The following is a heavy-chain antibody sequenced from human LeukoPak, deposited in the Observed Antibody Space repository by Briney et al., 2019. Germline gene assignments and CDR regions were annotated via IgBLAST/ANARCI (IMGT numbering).Heavy chain of an antibody. D-gene: IGHD2-21*02. CDR2: IWYDGSNK. CDR3: ARDTLRYCGGDCYHDY. J-gene: IGHJ4*02. CDR1: GFTFSSYG. V-gene: IGHV3-33*01. Sequence: QAGRSLRLSCAASGFTFSSYGMHWVRQAPGKGLEWVAVIWYDGSNKYYADSVKGRFTISRGNSKNTLYLQMNSLRAEDTAVYYCARDTLRYCGGDCYHDYWGQGTLVTVSS.